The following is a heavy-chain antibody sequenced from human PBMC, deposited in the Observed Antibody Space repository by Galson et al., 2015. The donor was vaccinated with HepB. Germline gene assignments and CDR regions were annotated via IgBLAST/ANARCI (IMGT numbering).Heavy chain of an antibody. CDR2: ISISSSYT. D-gene: IGHD3-22*01. CDR1: GFTFSDYY. CDR3: ARDRRTYYDSSGYNDY. J-gene: IGHJ4*02. V-gene: IGHV3-11*06. Sequence: CAASGFTFSDYYMSWIRQTPGKGLEWVSYISISSSYTNYADSVKGRFTISRDNAKNSLYLQMNSLRAEDTAVYYCARDRRTYYDSSGYNDYWGQGTLVTVSS.